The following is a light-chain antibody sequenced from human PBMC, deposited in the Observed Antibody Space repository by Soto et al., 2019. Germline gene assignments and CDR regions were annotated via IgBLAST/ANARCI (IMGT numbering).Light chain of an antibody. V-gene: IGKV3-11*01. CDR1: QSVINY. CDR3: QQRSNWPRT. J-gene: IGKJ2*01. Sequence: EIVLTQSPATLSLSPGERATLSCRASQSVINYIAWYQQKPCQAPRLLISDASNRATGIPARFSGSGSGTDFTLTISSLEPEDFAVYYCQQRSNWPRTFGQGTKVEIK. CDR2: DAS.